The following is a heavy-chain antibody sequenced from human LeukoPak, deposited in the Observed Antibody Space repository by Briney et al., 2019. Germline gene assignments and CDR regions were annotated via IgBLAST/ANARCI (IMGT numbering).Heavy chain of an antibody. CDR2: IYSGGST. Sequence: GGSLRLSGSGSGLTVSSNYMIGVPQAPGKGLEGGSVIYSGGSTYYADSLKGRLTISRHNSKNTLYLQMNSVRAEDTGVYYCARDRVGATSHYYYGMDVWGQGTRVSVSS. J-gene: IGHJ6*02. D-gene: IGHD1-26*01. CDR3: ARDRVGATSHYYYGMDV. CDR1: GLTVSSNY. V-gene: IGHV3-53*04.